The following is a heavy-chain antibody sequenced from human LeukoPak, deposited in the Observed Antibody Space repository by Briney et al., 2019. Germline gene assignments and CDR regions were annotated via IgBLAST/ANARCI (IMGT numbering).Heavy chain of an antibody. Sequence: PSETLSLTCTVSGGSISSSSYYWGWIRQPPGKGLEWIGSIYYSGSTYYNPSLKSRVTISVDTSKNQFSLKLSSATAADTAVYYCARSEIAAAGKVVDAFDIWGQGAMVTVSS. D-gene: IGHD6-13*01. CDR1: GGSISSSSYY. CDR2: IYYSGST. J-gene: IGHJ3*02. CDR3: ARSEIAAAGKVVDAFDI. V-gene: IGHV4-39*01.